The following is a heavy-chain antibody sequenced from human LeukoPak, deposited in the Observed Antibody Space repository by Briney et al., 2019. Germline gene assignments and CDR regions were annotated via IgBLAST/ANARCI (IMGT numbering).Heavy chain of an antibody. CDR3: AREGHTSGYCGSFDN. Sequence: QSGGSLRLSCASSRFTFSNSILHWVRQAPGKGLEWVSAMSYDGFSKYYADSVKGRFTISRDNSRSTVDLQLGSLGPDDTAVYYCAREGHTSGYCGSFDNWGQGTAVVVSS. J-gene: IGHJ3*02. V-gene: IGHV3-30*03. CDR2: MSYDGFSK. CDR1: RFTFSNSI. D-gene: IGHD3-22*01.